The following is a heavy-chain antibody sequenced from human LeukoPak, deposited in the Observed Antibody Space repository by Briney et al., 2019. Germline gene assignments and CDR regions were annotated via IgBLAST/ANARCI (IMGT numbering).Heavy chain of an antibody. CDR1: GFTFSSYA. D-gene: IGHD2-2*01. CDR2: ISYDGSNK. V-gene: IGHV3-30-3*01. J-gene: IGHJ4*02. CDR3: AREYCSSTSCYSYFDY. Sequence: PGGSLRLSCAAPGFTFSSYAMHWVRQAPGKGLEWVAVISYDGSNKYYADSVKGRFTISRDNSKNTLYLQMNSLRAEDTAVYYCAREYCSSTSCYSYFDYWGQGTLVTVSS.